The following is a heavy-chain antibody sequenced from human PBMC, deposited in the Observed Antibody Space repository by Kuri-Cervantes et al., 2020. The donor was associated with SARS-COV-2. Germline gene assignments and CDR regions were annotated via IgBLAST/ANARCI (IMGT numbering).Heavy chain of an antibody. Sequence: SETLSLTCAVYGGSFSGYYWSWIRQPPGKGLEWIGEINHSGSTNYNPSLKSRVTISVDKSKNQFSLKLSSVTAADTAVYYCARGASWQWLVRGFDYWGQGTLVTVSS. CDR3: ARGASWQWLVRGFDY. CDR1: GGSFSGYY. V-gene: IGHV4-34*01. D-gene: IGHD6-19*01. J-gene: IGHJ4*02. CDR2: INHSGST.